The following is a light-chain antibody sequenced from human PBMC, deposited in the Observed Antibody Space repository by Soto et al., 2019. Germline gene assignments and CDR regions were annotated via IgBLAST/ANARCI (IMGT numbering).Light chain of an antibody. V-gene: IGLV2-14*01. J-gene: IGLJ2*01. CDR3: SSYTIRSTLV. CDR2: DVS. CDR1: SSDGGGYNY. Sequence: QSALTQPASVSGSPGQSITLSFTGTSSDGGGYNYVSWYQQHPGKAPKLMIYDVSDRPSGVSNRFSGSKSGNTASLTISGLQDEDGADYSCSSYTIRSTLVFVGGTKLTVL.